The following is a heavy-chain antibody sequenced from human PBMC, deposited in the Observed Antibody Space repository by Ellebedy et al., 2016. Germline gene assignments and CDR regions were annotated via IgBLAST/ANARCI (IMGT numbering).Heavy chain of an antibody. CDR2: IKQDGNEK. Sequence: GGSLRLSCAASGFNFNNYWMTWVRQAPGKGLEWVANIKQDGNEKYYVDSVKGRFTISRDNAKNSLYLQMNTLRAEDTAVYYCVREPAHYYGSGSYFKAYFEYWGQGTLVSVSS. D-gene: IGHD3-10*01. CDR1: GFNFNNYW. J-gene: IGHJ4*02. V-gene: IGHV3-7*03. CDR3: VREPAHYYGSGSYFKAYFEY.